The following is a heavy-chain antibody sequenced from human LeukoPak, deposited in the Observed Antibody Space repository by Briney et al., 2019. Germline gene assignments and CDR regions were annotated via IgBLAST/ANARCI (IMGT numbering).Heavy chain of an antibody. CDR3: ARVPLGYCSSTSCPYYYYYGMDV. J-gene: IGHJ6*04. V-gene: IGHV4-59*01. CDR1: GGSLSSYY. Sequence: SETLSLTCTVPGGSLSSYYRSWIRQPPGKGLEWIGCIYYSGRTNYNPSLKSRVTISVDTSKNQFSVQLSSVTAADTAVYYCARVPLGYCSSTSCPYYYYYGMDVWGKGTAVTVSS. D-gene: IGHD2-2*01. CDR2: IYYSGRT.